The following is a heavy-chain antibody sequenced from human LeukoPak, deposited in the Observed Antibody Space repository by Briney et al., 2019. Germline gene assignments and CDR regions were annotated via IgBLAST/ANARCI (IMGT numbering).Heavy chain of an antibody. V-gene: IGHV3-23*01. D-gene: IGHD6-13*01. CDR3: TKDRRGPAAGTWYFDS. Sequence: GSLMLSCVASGFTFSSTTMGWVRQAPGRGLEWVSSITAIDGRTYYADSVRGRFTISRDNSKNTVYLQLNSPRAGDTAIYYCTKDRRGPAAGTWYFDSWGQGTLVTVSS. CDR2: ITAIDGRT. CDR1: GFTFSSTT. J-gene: IGHJ4*02.